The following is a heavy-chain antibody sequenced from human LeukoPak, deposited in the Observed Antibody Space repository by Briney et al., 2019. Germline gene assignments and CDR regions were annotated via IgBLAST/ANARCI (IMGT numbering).Heavy chain of an antibody. CDR2: IRTTAEGAKYA. Sequence: GGAPRLSCATSGFSFTDYTMNWVRQALGKGLEWMSNIRTTAEGAKYADYADSVKGRVTISRDDGKDTQYLHMNSQRDDDTSVYYCATDQRYAFDYWGQGILVTVSS. D-gene: IGHD3-9*01. CDR1: GFSFTDYT. V-gene: IGHV3-48*02. J-gene: IGHJ4*02. CDR3: ATDQRYAFDY.